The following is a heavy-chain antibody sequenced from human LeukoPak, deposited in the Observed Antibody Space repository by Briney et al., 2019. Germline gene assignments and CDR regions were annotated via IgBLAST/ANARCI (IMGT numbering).Heavy chain of an antibody. CDR2: KYNSGST. Sequence: SETLSLTCTVSGASINFNYWNWVRLPPGKGLEWIGYKYNSGSTNYNPSLKSRVTISIDTSKNQLSLKLTSVTAEDTAVYFCVRGSGASSMFDSWGQGTLVTVYS. J-gene: IGHJ4*02. D-gene: IGHD3-10*01. CDR1: GASINFNY. CDR3: VRGSGASSMFDS. V-gene: IGHV4-59*01.